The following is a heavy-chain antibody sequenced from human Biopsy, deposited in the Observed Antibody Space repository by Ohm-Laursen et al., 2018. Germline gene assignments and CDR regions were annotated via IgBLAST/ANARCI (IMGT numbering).Heavy chain of an antibody. CDR2: INQAEAT. CDR1: GKTLSDYQ. V-gene: IGHV4-34*08. Sequence: SETLSLTWFVFGKTLSDYQWSWIRQPPGKGLEWIGQINQAEATNYNPSLKSRVSISADASKYESPLRLTSVTAADTAVYLCGNEVHGRDYWGLGAQVTGSS. CDR3: GNEVHGRDY. D-gene: IGHD2-15*01. J-gene: IGHJ4*02.